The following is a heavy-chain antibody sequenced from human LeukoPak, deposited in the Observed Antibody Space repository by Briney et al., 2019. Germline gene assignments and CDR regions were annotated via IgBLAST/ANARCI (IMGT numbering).Heavy chain of an antibody. V-gene: IGHV4-39*01. CDR3: ARRDYYYYMDV. CDR1: GGSISSSSYY. CDR2: IYYSGST. J-gene: IGHJ6*03. Sequence: SETLSLTCTVSGGSISSSSYYWGWIRQPPGKGLEWIGSIYYSGSTYYNPSLKSRVTISVDTSKNQFSLKLSSVTAADTAVYYCARRDYYYYMDVWGKGTTVTVSS.